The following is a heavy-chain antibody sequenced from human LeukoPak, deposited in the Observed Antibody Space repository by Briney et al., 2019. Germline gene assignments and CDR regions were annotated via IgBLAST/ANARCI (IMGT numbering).Heavy chain of an antibody. Sequence: GGSLRLSCAASGFTFSDYGMHWVRQAPGTGLEWVAVISYYGSDKYYADSVKDRFTISRDNSKNTLYLQMNSLRAEDTAVYYCAKDFKYALGYDNSGPDYWGQGTLVTVSS. CDR1: GFTFSDYG. CDR3: AKDFKYALGYDNSGPDY. J-gene: IGHJ4*02. V-gene: IGHV3-30*18. CDR2: ISYYGSDK. D-gene: IGHD3-22*01.